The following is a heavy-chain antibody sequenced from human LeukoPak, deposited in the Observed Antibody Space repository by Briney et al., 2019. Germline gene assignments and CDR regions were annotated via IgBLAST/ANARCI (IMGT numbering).Heavy chain of an antibody. J-gene: IGHJ6*04. Sequence: PGGSLRLSCAASGFTFSNYGLHWVCQAPGKGLEWVAFIRYDGSNKYYADSVKGRFTISRDNSKNTLYLQMNSLRAEDTAVYYCARASGPAAKMDVWGKGTTVTVSS. CDR2: IRYDGSNK. V-gene: IGHV3-30*02. CDR1: GFTFSNYG. D-gene: IGHD2-2*01. CDR3: ARASGPAAKMDV.